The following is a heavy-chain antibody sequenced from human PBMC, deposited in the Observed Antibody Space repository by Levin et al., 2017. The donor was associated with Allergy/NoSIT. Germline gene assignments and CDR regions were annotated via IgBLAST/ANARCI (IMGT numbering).Heavy chain of an antibody. Sequence: PSETLSLTCGVYGGSFSGYYWTWIRQPPGKGLEWIGEINHSGSSNYNPSLKSRVTISVDTTNNEFSLRLTSVTAADTAVYYCARGPRIYSSGWYDPHFDYWGQGTQVIVSS. V-gene: IGHV4-34*01. CDR1: GGSFSGYY. CDR3: ARGPRIYSSGWYDPHFDY. D-gene: IGHD6-19*01. J-gene: IGHJ4*02. CDR2: INHSGSS.